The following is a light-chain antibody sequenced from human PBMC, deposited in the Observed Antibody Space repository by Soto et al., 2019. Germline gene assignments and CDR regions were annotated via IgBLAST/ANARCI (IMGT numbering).Light chain of an antibody. V-gene: IGLV2-14*01. CDR1: SSDVGGYNF. Sequence: QSVLTQPPSASGSPGQSVAVSCTGTSSDVGGYNFVSWYQHHPGKAPKLLIFEVSNRPSGISDRFSGFKSANTAYLTISGVQPEDEADYHCSSYTTIKTVVFGGGTKLTVL. CDR2: EVS. CDR3: SSYTTIKTVV. J-gene: IGLJ2*01.